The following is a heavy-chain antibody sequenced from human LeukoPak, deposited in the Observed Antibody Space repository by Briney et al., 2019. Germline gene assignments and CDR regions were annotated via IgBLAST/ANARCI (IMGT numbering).Heavy chain of an antibody. CDR1: GFTFSSYD. CDR2: IRTGGDT. CDR3: ARDGDGLDY. Sequence: PGGSLRLSCAASGFTFSSYDIHWVRQATGKGLEWVSGIRTGGDTYYATSVKGRFTISRENAKNSFYLQMNSLRAEDTAVYYCARDGDGLDYWGQGTLVTVSS. V-gene: IGHV3-13*01. D-gene: IGHD5-24*01. J-gene: IGHJ4*02.